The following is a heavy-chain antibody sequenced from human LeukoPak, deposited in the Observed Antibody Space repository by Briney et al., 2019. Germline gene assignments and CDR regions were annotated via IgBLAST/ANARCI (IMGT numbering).Heavy chain of an antibody. CDR3: ARHKLVWFGEFYYFDY. V-gene: IGHV4-39*01. D-gene: IGHD3-10*01. CDR1: GGSISSSSYY. J-gene: IGHJ4*02. CDR2: IYYSGST. Sequence: PSETLSLTCTVSGGSISSSSYYWGWIRQPPGKGLEWIGSIYYSGSTYYNPPLKSRVTISVDTSKNQFSLKLSSVTAADTAAYYCARHKLVWFGEFYYFDYWGQGTLVTVSS.